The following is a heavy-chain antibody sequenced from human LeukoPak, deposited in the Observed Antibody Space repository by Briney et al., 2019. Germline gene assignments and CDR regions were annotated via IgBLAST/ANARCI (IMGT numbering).Heavy chain of an antibody. V-gene: IGHV3-23*01. CDR2: ISGSGGST. J-gene: IGHJ4*02. D-gene: IGHD6-13*01. CDR1: GFTFSSYA. CDR3: AKSAFDSSSWLGLIDY. Sequence: PGGSLRLSCAASGFTFSSYAMSWVRQAPGKGLEWVSAISGSGGSTYYADSVKGRFTISRDNSKNTLYLQMNSLRAEDTAVYYCAKSAFDSSSWLGLIDYWGQGTLVTVSS.